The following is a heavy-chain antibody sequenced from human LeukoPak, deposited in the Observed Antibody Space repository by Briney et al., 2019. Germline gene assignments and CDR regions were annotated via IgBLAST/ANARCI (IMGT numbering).Heavy chain of an antibody. D-gene: IGHD1-1*01. J-gene: IGHJ4*02. CDR1: GFTFTNAW. CDR2: IKRKTDEGTT. CDR3: ITGHAKTDLDY. V-gene: IGHV3-15*01. Sequence: GGSLRLSCAASGFTFTNAWMSWVRQAPGKGLEWVGRIKRKTDEGTTDYAAPVKGRFTISRDDSKNTLYLQMNSLRTEDTAVYYCITGHAKTDLDYWGQGTLVTVSS.